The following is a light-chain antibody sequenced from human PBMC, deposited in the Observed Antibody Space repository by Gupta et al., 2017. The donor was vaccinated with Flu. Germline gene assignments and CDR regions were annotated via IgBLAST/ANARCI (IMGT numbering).Light chain of an antibody. CDR1: SSNIGSNF. V-gene: IGLV1-47*01. Sequence: SSNIGSNFVYWYQQVPGTAPKLLIFRNNPRPSGVPDRFSGSKSGTSASLAISGLRSEDEADYYCAAWDDSLSGLVVFGGATKLTVL. CDR3: AAWDDSLSGLVV. CDR2: RNN. J-gene: IGLJ2*01.